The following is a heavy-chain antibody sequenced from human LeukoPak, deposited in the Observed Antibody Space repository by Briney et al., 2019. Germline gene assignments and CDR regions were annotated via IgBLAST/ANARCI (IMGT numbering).Heavy chain of an antibody. Sequence: PSETLSLTCTVSGASISSYYWSWIRQPRGQGLERIGDIYYSGSIKYNPSLKSRVTMSVDTSKNQFSLKLSSVTAADTAIYYCARENPSGYYNRPIDYWGQGTLVTVSS. V-gene: IGHV4-59*01. CDR2: IYYSGSI. CDR3: ARENPSGYYNRPIDY. J-gene: IGHJ4*02. CDR1: GASISSYY. D-gene: IGHD3-22*01.